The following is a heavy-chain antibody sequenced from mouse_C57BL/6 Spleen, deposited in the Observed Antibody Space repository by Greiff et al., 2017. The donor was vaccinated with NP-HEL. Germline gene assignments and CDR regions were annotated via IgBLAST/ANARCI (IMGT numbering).Heavy chain of an antibody. CDR1: GYTFTSYG. CDR3: ARGPPLITTVVATTSFDV. V-gene: IGHV1-81*01. Sequence: VQLQQSGAELARPGASVKLSCKASGYTFTSYGISWVKQRTGQGLEWIGEIYPRSGNTYYNEKFKGKATLTADKSSSTAYMELRSLTSEDSAVYFCARGPPLITTVVATTSFDVWGTVTTVTVSS. J-gene: IGHJ1*03. D-gene: IGHD1-1*01. CDR2: IYPRSGNT.